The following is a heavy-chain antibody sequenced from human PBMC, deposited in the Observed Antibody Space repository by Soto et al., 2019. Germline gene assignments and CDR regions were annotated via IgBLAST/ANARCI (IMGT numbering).Heavy chain of an antibody. V-gene: IGHV1-69*01. D-gene: IGHD5-12*01. Sequence: QVQLVQSGAEVKKPGSSVKVSCKASGGTFSSYAISWVRQAPGQGLEWMGGIIPIFGTANYAQKFQGRVTITADESTSTAYMELSSLRSEDTAVYYCARVGGGYDHKYYYYYGMDVWGQGTTVTVSS. CDR1: GGTFSSYA. CDR3: ARVGGGYDHKYYYYYGMDV. CDR2: IIPIFGTA. J-gene: IGHJ6*02.